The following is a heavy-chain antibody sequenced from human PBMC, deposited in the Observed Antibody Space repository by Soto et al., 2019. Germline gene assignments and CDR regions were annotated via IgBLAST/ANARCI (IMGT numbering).Heavy chain of an antibody. CDR2: ISSSSSYI. CDR1: GFTFSSYS. Sequence: EGQLVESGGGLVKPGGSLRLSCAASGFTFSSYSMNWVRQAPGKGREWVSSISSSSSYIYYADSVKGRFTISRDNAKNSLYLQMNSLRAEDTAVYYCAREGIAVAGYYFDYWGQGTLVTVSS. J-gene: IGHJ4*02. CDR3: AREGIAVAGYYFDY. V-gene: IGHV3-21*01. D-gene: IGHD6-19*01.